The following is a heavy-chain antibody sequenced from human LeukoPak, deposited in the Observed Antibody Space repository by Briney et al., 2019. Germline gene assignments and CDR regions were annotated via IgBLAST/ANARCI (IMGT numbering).Heavy chain of an antibody. CDR3: ARSSSSSSYTAFDI. CDR2: IYFSGST. V-gene: IGHV4-4*07. CDR1: GGSIRSYY. D-gene: IGHD6-13*01. J-gene: IGHJ3*02. Sequence: PSETLSLTCTVSGGSIRSYYWSWVQQPAGKGLEWIGRIYFSGSTNYSPSLKSRVTLSIDTSNSQFLLNLHSVTAADTAVYYCARSSSSSSYTAFDIWGQGTMVTVSS.